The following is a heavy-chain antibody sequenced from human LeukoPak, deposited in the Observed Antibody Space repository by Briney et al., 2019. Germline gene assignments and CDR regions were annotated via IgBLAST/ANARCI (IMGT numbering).Heavy chain of an antibody. CDR1: GFTFDDYA. CDR2: ISSSSDTI. CDR3: AREVPNYDFWSGYYLFDS. D-gene: IGHD3-3*01. Sequence: GRSLRLSCAASGFTFDDYAMHWVRQAPGKGLEWISHISSSSDTIYYADSVKGRFTISRDNAKNSLSLQMNSLRAEDTAVYYCAREVPNYDFWSGYYLFDSWGQGTLVTVSS. J-gene: IGHJ4*02. V-gene: IGHV3-48*01.